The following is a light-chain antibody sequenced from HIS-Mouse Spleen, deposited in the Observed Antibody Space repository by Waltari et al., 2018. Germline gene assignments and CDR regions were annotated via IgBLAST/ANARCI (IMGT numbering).Light chain of an antibody. V-gene: IGLV3-10*01. J-gene: IGLJ2*01. CDR3: YSTDSSGNHRV. CDR1: ALPKKY. Sequence: SYELTQPPSVSVSPGQTARITCSGDALPKKYAYWYQQKSGQAPVLVIYEDSKRPSGIPGRFSVSSSGTMATLTISGAQVEEEADYYCYSTDSSGNHRVFGGGTKLTVL. CDR2: EDS.